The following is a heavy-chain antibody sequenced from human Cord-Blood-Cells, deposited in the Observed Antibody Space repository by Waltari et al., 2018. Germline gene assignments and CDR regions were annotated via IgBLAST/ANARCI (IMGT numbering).Heavy chain of an antibody. CDR2: INHSGST. CDR3: ARGGDIVVEPAATLSWLYGNYYYYGMDV. CDR1: GGSFSGYY. J-gene: IGHJ6*02. D-gene: IGHD2-2*01. Sequence: QVQLQQWGAGLLKPSETLSLTCAVYGGSFSGYYWSWIRQPPGKGLEWIGEINHSGSTNYNPSLKSRVTISVDTSKNQFSLKLSSVTAADTAVYYCARGGDIVVEPAATLSWLYGNYYYYGMDVWGQGTTVTVSS. V-gene: IGHV4-34*01.